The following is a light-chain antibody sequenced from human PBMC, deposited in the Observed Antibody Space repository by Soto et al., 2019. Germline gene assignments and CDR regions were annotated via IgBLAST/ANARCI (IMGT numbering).Light chain of an antibody. J-gene: IGLJ1*01. CDR1: SSNIGSNY. CDR3: QTSDSGLVGLI. CDR2: RNN. Sequence: QSVLTQPPSASGTPGQRVTIFCSGSSSNIGSNYVHWYQQLPGTAPKLLIYRNNQRPAGVPDRFSGSKSGTSASLAITGLQTDDEAAYFCQTSDSGLVGLIFGTGTKLTVL. V-gene: IGLV1-47*01.